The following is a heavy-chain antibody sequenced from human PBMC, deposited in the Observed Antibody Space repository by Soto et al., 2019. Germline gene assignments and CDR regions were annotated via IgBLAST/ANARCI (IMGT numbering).Heavy chain of an antibody. CDR3: AKKGGGASIDFWRANWFDP. V-gene: IGHV1-69*06. J-gene: IGHJ5*02. CDR2: IIPIFGGP. D-gene: IGHD3-3*01. CDR1: GGMFSDYT. Sequence: QVQLVQSGAVVKKPGSSVTVSCKASGGMFSDYTISWVRQAPGQGLEWMGGIIPIFGGPHYAQKFQGRVTITADKPTRAVYLELRDLTAEDTAVYDGAKKGGGASIDFWRANWFDPWGQGTLVTVSS.